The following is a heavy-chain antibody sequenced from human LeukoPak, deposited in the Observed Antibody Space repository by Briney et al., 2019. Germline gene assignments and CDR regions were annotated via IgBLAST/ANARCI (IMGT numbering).Heavy chain of an antibody. CDR3: ARDPGSSSYADY. CDR2: ISSSSSYI. D-gene: IGHD6-13*01. Sequence: GGSLRLSCAASGFTFSSYTMNWVRQAPGKGLEWVSSISSSSSYIYYADLVKGRFTISRDNAKNSLYLQMNSLRAEDTAVYYCARDPGSSSYADYWGQGTLVTVSS. CDR1: GFTFSSYT. J-gene: IGHJ4*02. V-gene: IGHV3-21*01.